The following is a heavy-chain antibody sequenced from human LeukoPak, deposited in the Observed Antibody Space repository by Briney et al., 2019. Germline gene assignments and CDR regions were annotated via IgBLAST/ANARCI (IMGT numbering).Heavy chain of an antibody. CDR2: ISSSGNTK. CDR3: ASRSPGYYDFWSGYYSDYYFDY. Sequence: PGGSLRLSCAASGFTFSDYYMSWIRQAPGKGLEWVSYISSSGNTKYYADSVKGRFTISRDNAKNSLYLQMNSLRAEDTAVYYCASRSPGYYDFWSGYYSDYYFDYWGQGTLVTVSS. CDR1: GFTFSDYY. J-gene: IGHJ4*02. V-gene: IGHV3-11*01. D-gene: IGHD3-3*01.